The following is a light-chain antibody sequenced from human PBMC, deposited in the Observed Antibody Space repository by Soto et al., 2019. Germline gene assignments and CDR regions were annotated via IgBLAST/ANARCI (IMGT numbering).Light chain of an antibody. J-gene: IGKJ1*01. CDR3: QQYENLPRT. V-gene: IGKV1-33*01. CDR2: DAS. CDR1: HDISNF. Sequence: DIQMTQSPSSLSASVGDRVTITCQASHDISNFLNWFQQKPGNAPKLLIYDASSLQTGVSSRFSGSGSGTDFTFTISSLQPEDIATYYCQQYENLPRTFGQGTKVDIK.